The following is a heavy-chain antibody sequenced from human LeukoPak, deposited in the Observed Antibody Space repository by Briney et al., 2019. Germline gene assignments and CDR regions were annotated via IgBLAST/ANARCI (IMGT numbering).Heavy chain of an antibody. D-gene: IGHD3-22*01. CDR1: GFIFNNFG. CDR3: AKGSSGYFADL. J-gene: IGHJ5*02. V-gene: IGHV3-23*01. Sequence: PGGSLRLSCTASGFIFNNFGLMWVRQAPGKGLEWVSAISNDGGDTTYADFVKGRFTISRDNSKNTLFLQMNSLRAEETALYYCAKGSSGYFADLWGQGTLVSVSS. CDR2: ISNDGGDT.